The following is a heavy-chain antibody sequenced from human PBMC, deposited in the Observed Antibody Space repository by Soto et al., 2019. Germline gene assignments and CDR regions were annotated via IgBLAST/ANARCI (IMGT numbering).Heavy chain of an antibody. CDR2: IYYSGST. Sequence: QVQLQESGPGLVKPSQTLSLTCTVSGGSISSGDYYWSWIRQPPGKGLEWIGYIYYSGSTYYNPSLKSRVTISVDTSKNQFSLKLSSVTAADTAVYYCSRLNDSSGYYFDYWGQGTLVTVSS. J-gene: IGHJ4*02. D-gene: IGHD3-22*01. CDR1: GGSISSGDYY. CDR3: SRLNDSSGYYFDY. V-gene: IGHV4-30-4*01.